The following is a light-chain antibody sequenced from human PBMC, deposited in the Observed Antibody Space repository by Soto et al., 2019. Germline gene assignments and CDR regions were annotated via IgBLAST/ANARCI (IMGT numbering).Light chain of an antibody. V-gene: IGLV2-11*01. CDR1: SSDVGGYNY. Sequence: QSVLTQPRSASGSPGQSITISCTGTSSDVGGYNYVSWYQQHPAKAPKLIIFDVSKRSSGVHNRFSRSKSGNTASLTISGLRAEDEADYYCCSYVGRNTYVFGTGTKLTVL. J-gene: IGLJ1*01. CDR3: CSYVGRNTYV. CDR2: DVS.